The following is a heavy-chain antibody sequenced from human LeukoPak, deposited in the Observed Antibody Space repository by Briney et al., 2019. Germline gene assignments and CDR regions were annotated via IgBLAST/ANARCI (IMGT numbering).Heavy chain of an antibody. CDR3: AREFQYYYDSSGSGGIDI. J-gene: IGHJ3*02. V-gene: IGHV4-61*02. D-gene: IGHD3-22*01. CDR1: GGSISSGSYY. CDR2: IYTSGIT. Sequence: PSQTLSLTCTVSGGSISSGSYYWSWIRQPAGKGLEWIGRIYTSGITNYNPSLKSRVTISVDTSKNQFSLKLSSVTAADTAVYYCAREFQYYYDSSGSGGIDIWGQGTMVAVSS.